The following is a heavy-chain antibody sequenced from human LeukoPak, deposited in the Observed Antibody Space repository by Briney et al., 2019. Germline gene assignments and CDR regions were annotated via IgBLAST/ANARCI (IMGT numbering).Heavy chain of an antibody. D-gene: IGHD2-2*02. CDR2: INPNSGGT. CDR3: ARGGVYCSSTSCYTLDY. Sequence: ASVKVSCKASGYTFTGYYMHWVRQAPGQGLEWMGWINPNSGGTNCAQKFQGRVTMTRDTSISTAYMELSRLRSDDTAVYYCARGGVYCSSTSCYTLDYWGQGTLVTVSS. V-gene: IGHV1-2*02. CDR1: GYTFTGYY. J-gene: IGHJ4*02.